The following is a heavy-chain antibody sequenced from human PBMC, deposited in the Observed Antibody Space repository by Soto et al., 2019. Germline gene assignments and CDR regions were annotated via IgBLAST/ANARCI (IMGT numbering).Heavy chain of an antibody. J-gene: IGHJ4*02. Sequence: QVQLVESGGGVVQPGRSLRLSCAASGFTFSSYGMHWVRQAPGKGLEWVAVIWYDGSNKYYADSVKDRFTISRDNSKNTLYLQMNSLRAEDTAVYYCARAPHDFWSGYSDYWGQGTLVTVSS. D-gene: IGHD3-3*01. CDR2: IWYDGSNK. CDR1: GFTFSSYG. V-gene: IGHV3-33*01. CDR3: ARAPHDFWSGYSDY.